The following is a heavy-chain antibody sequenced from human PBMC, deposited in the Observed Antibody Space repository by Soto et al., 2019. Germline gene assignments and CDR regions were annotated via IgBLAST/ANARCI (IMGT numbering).Heavy chain of an antibody. Sequence: PSETLSLTCAVYGGSFSGYYWSWIRQPPGKGLEWIGEINHSGSTNYNPSLKSRVTISVDTSKNQFSLKLSSVTAADTAVYYCARLGYSQDYWGQGTLVTSPQ. CDR1: GGSFSGYY. V-gene: IGHV4-34*01. CDR2: INHSGST. J-gene: IGHJ4*02. D-gene: IGHD5-12*01. CDR3: ARLGYSQDY.